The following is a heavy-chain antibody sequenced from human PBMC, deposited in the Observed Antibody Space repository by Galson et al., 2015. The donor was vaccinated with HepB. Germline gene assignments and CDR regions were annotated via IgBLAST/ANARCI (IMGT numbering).Heavy chain of an antibody. J-gene: IGHJ4*02. CDR1: GYTFTSYG. CDR3: ARDEGGVYSGYDSDYFDY. D-gene: IGHD5-12*01. V-gene: IGHV1-18*01. CDR2: ISAYNGNT. Sequence: SVKVSCKASGYTFTSYGISWVRQAPGQGLEWMGWISAYNGNTNYAQKLQGRVTMTTDTSTSTAYMELRSLRSDDTAVYYCARDEGGVYSGYDSDYFDYWGQGTLVTVSS.